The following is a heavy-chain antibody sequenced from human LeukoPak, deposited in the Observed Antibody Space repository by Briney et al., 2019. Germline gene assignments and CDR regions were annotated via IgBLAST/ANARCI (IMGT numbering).Heavy chain of an antibody. CDR1: GFSFSSYG. J-gene: IGHJ4*02. CDR3: AKPYPYSGSFFVDY. V-gene: IGHV3-30*02. Sequence: GGSLRLSCAASGFSFSSYGMHWVRQAPGKGLEWVAFTRYDGGDKHYADSVKGRFTISRDSSKNTLFLQMNSLRAEDTAVYYCAKPYPYSGSFFVDYWGQGTLVTVSS. D-gene: IGHD1-26*01. CDR2: TRYDGGDK.